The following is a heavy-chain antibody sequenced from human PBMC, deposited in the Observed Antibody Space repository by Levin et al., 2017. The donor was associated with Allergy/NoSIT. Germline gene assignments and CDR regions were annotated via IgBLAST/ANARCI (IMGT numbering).Heavy chain of an antibody. J-gene: IGHJ4*02. CDR1: GFTFSSYA. CDR2: ISGSGGST. D-gene: IGHD1-26*01. Sequence: GGSLRLSCAASGFTFSSYAMSWVRQAPGKGLEWVSAISGSGGSTYYADSVKGRFTISRDNSKNTLYRQMNSLRADDTAVYYCAKLVGATRGGVYYFDYWGQGTLVTVSS. CDR3: AKLVGATRGGVYYFDY. V-gene: IGHV3-23*01.